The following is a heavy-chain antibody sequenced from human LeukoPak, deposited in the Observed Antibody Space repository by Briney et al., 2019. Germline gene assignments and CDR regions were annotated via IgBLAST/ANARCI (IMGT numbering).Heavy chain of an antibody. J-gene: IGHJ5*02. CDR2: IYPGDSDT. CDR3: ARISVIHLWLLDP. D-gene: IGHD5-18*01. Sequence: GESLKISCKGSGYSFTSYWNGWVRQMPGKGLGLMRIIYPGDSDTRYSPSFQGQVSISADKSISTAYLQWSSLKASDSALYYCARISVIHLWLLDPWGEETLVTVSS. CDR1: GYSFTSYW. V-gene: IGHV5-51*01.